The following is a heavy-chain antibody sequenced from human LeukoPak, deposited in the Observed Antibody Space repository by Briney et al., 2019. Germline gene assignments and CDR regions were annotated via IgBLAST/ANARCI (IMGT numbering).Heavy chain of an antibody. CDR2: ISGSGGST. Sequence: PGGSLRLSCTASGFTFSNYAVSWVRQAPGKGLEWVSAISGSGGSTYYADSVKGRFTISRDNSKNTLYLQMNSLRAEDTAVYYCAKTRYDFGIDAFDIWGQGTMVTVSS. CDR1: GFTFSNYA. V-gene: IGHV3-23*01. D-gene: IGHD3-3*01. CDR3: AKTRYDFGIDAFDI. J-gene: IGHJ3*02.